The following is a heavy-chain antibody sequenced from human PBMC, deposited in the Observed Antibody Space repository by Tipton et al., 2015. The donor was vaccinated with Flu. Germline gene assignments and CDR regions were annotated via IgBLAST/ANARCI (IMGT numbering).Heavy chain of an antibody. CDR2: IYYSGSP. V-gene: IGHV4-59*01. Sequence: TLSLTCTVSGGSISSYYWSWIRQPPGKGLEWVGYIYYSGSPNYNPSLTSRVTISVDTSKNQFSLKLSSVTAADTAVYYCARERQSFTLRLVPTPPDAFDIWGQGTVVTASS. J-gene: IGHJ3*02. CDR1: GGSISSYY. D-gene: IGHD2-2*01. CDR3: ARERQSFTLRLVPTPPDAFDI.